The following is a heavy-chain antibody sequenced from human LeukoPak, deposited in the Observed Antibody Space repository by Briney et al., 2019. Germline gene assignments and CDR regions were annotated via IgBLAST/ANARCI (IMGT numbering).Heavy chain of an antibody. V-gene: IGHV3-33*01. Sequence: GGSLRLSCAASGFTFSSYGMHWVRQAPGKGLEWGAVIWYDGSNKYYADSVKGRFTISRDNSKNTLYLQMNSLRAEDTAVYYCARGGSGGDDAFDIWGQGTMVTVSS. CDR3: ARGGSGGDDAFDI. D-gene: IGHD4-17*01. CDR1: GFTFSSYG. J-gene: IGHJ3*02. CDR2: IWYDGSNK.